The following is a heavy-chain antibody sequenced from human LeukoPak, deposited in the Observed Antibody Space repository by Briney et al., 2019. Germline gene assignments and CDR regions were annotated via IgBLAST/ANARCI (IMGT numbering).Heavy chain of an antibody. V-gene: IGHV5-51*01. J-gene: IGHJ4*02. CDR1: GYSFTSYW. D-gene: IGHD3-22*01. CDR3: ARRLVSYDSSGYYEVTPFDY. CDR2: IYPGDSDT. Sequence: GESLKISCKGSGYSFTSYWIGWVRQMPGKGLEWMGIIYPGDSDTRYSPSLQGQVTISADKSISTAYLQWSSLKASDTAMCYCARRLVSYDSSGYYEVTPFDYWGQGTLVTVSS.